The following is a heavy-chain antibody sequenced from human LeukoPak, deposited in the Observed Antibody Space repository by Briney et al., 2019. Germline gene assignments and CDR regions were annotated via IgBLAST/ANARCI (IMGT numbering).Heavy chain of an antibody. J-gene: IGHJ4*02. CDR1: GFTFSSYA. V-gene: IGHV3-30*18. CDR3: AKDPGRVGASPFDY. CDR2: ISYDESNK. Sequence: GGSLRLSCAASGFTFSSYAMHWVRQAPGKGLEWVAGISYDESNKYYADSVKGRFTISRDNSKNTLYLQMNSLRAEDTAVYYCAKDPGRVGASPFDYWGQGTLVTVSS. D-gene: IGHD1-26*01.